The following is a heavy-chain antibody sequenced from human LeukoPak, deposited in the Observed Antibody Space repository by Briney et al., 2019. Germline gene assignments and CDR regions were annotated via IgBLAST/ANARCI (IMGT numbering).Heavy chain of an antibody. CDR1: GFTLSNYG. CDR3: AKAQLPRHELGNFYFDH. J-gene: IGHJ4*02. D-gene: IGHD7-27*01. Sequence: GGSLRLSCSASGFTLSNYGMHRVRQAPGKGLGWVAVVSFDSNNLYDADCGKGRVTVSRENSKNTLYLQMNSLRGEDTAVYYCAKAQLPRHELGNFYFDHWGQGTLVTVSS. V-gene: IGHV3-30*18. CDR2: VSFDSNNL.